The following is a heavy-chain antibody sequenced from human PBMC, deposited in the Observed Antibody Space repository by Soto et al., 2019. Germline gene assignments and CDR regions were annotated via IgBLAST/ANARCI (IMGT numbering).Heavy chain of an antibody. V-gene: IGHV3-9*01. J-gene: IGHJ6*03. CDR3: AKSGGIAVSHLYYCMDA. CDR2: INWNGNTI. CDR1: GFSFDDYA. Sequence: GGSLRLSCAASGFSFDDYAMHWVRQAPGKGLEWVSGINWNGNTIGYADSVRGRFTISRDNAKNSLYLQMSSLRAEDTALYYCAKSGGIAVSHLYYCMDAWGKGTTVTVSS. D-gene: IGHD6-19*01.